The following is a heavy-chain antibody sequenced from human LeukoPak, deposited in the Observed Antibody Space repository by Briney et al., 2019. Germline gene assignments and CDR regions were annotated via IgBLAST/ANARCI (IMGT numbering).Heavy chain of an antibody. Sequence: ASVKVSCKASGYTFTGYYMHWVRQAPGRGLEWMGWINPNSGGTNYAQKFQGRVTMTRDTSISTAYMELSRLRSDDTAVYYCAREKYSGSYYAGFDYWGQGTLVTVSS. CDR3: AREKYSGSYYAGFDY. D-gene: IGHD1-26*01. CDR2: INPNSGGT. V-gene: IGHV1-2*02. J-gene: IGHJ4*02. CDR1: GYTFTGYY.